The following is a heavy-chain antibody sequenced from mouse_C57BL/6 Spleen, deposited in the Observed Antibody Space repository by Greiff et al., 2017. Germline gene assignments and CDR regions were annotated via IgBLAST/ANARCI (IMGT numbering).Heavy chain of an antibody. D-gene: IGHD2-10*02. CDR1: GYTFTSYT. V-gene: IGHV1-4*01. Sequence: VQLVESGAELARPGASVKMSCKASGYTFTSYTMHWVKQRPGQGLEWIGYINPSSGYTKYNQKFKDKATLTADKSSSTAYMQLSSLTSEDSAVYYCAGYDQAWFAYWGQGTLVTVSA. CDR2: INPSSGYT. J-gene: IGHJ3*01. CDR3: AGYDQAWFAY.